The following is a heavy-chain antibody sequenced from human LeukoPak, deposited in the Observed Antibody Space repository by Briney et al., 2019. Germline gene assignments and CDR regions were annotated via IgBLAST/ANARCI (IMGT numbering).Heavy chain of an antibody. CDR2: INPNSGGT. V-gene: IGHV1-2*06. Sequence: EASVKVSCKASGYTFTGYYMHWVRQAAGQGVEWMGRINPNSGGTNYAQKFQGRVTMTRDTYISKDYMEGRRQRSDDTAVYYCARTPRYCSGGSCYSSPNWFDPWGQGTLVTVSS. J-gene: IGHJ5*02. CDR3: ARTPRYCSGGSCYSSPNWFDP. CDR1: GYTFTGYY. D-gene: IGHD2-15*01.